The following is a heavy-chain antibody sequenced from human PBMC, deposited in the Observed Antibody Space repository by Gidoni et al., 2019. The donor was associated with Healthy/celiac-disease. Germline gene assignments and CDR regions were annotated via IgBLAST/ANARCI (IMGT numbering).Heavy chain of an antibody. D-gene: IGHD3-3*01. V-gene: IGHV4-39*07. CDR3: ARVGFLEWLPQNWFDP. Sequence: QLQLQESGPGLVKPSETLSLTCPPGQGLEWIGSIYYSGSTYYNPSLKSRVTISVDTSKNQFSLKLSSVTAADTAVYYCARVGFLEWLPQNWFDPWGQGTLVTVSS. J-gene: IGHJ5*02. CDR2: IYYSGST.